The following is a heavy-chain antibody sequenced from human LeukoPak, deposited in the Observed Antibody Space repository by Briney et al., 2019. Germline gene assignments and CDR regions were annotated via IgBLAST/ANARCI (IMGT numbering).Heavy chain of an antibody. CDR2: ITSSGSTM. CDR3: ARGGYYGSGYYFDY. Sequence: GGSLRLSCVVSGFTFSDCYMNWIRQAPGKGLEWVSYITSSGSTMYYADSVKGRFTISRDNDKNSLSLQMSSLRAEDTAVYYCARGGYYGSGYYFDYWGQGTLATVSS. D-gene: IGHD3-22*01. J-gene: IGHJ4*02. CDR1: GFTFSDCY. V-gene: IGHV3-11*01.